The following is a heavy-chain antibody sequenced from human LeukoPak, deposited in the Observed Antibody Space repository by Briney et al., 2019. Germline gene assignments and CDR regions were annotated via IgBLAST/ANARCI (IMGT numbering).Heavy chain of an antibody. CDR1: RFTFDDYA. V-gene: IGHV3-43*02. CDR2: ISEDGGST. J-gene: IGHJ6*03. CDR3: AKDNAEQWLVRSYYYYYMDV. Sequence: PGGSLRLSCAASRFTFDDYATHWVRQAPGKGLEWVSLISEDGGSTYYADSVKGRFTISRDNSKNSLYLQMNSLRTEDTALYYCAKDNAEQWLVRSYYYYYMDVWGKGTTVTVSS. D-gene: IGHD6-19*01.